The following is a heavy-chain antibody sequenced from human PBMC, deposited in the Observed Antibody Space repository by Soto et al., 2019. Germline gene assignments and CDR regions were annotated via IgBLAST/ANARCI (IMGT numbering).Heavy chain of an antibody. CDR1: LGSITGYY. D-gene: IGHD1-1*01. Sequence: QVQLQESGPGLVKPSETLSLTCTVSLGSITGYYWSWIRQSPGKGLEWIGCSYYTGATNYNPSLKSRVNISVHSSKNQFSLTLSSATAADTALYYCARERTPRTGFDYWGQGTLVTVSS. CDR2: SYYTGAT. J-gene: IGHJ4*02. CDR3: ARERTPRTGFDY. V-gene: IGHV4-59*01.